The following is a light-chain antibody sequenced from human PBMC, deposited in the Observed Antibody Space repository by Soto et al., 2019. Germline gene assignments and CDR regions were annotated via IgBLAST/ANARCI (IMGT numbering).Light chain of an antibody. CDR3: SSYTSISAIGGV. V-gene: IGLV2-14*03. CDR2: DVS. CDR1: SSDVGGFDY. J-gene: IGLJ2*01. Sequence: QSALTQPASVSVYPGQSITISCTGSSSDVGGFDYVSWYQQHPGKAPKLMIYDVSNRPSGVSNRFSGSKYGNTASLTISGLPAEDEADYYCSSYTSISAIGGVFCGGTKLTVL.